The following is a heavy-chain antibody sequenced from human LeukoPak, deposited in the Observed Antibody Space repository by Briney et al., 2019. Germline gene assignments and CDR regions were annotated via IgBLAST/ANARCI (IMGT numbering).Heavy chain of an antibody. Sequence: PSETLSLTCTVSGGSISSSSYYWGWIRQPPGKGLEWIGSIYYSGSTYYNPSLKSRVTISVDTSKNQFSLKLSSVTAADTAVYYCARRDVLTVYAIQYWGQGTLVTVSS. CDR2: IYYSGST. CDR1: GGSISSSSYY. D-gene: IGHD2-8*01. V-gene: IGHV4-39*01. J-gene: IGHJ4*02. CDR3: ARRDVLTVYAIQY.